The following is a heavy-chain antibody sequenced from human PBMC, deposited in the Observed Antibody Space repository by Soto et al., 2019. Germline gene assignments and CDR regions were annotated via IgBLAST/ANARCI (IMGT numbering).Heavy chain of an antibody. CDR2: IHPVDSDT. CDR1: GYSFTTYW. J-gene: IGHJ5*02. CDR3: AAMVPHFDP. Sequence: GESLKISCKAFGYSFTTYWIGWVRQVPGKGLEWMGIIHPVDSDTRYNPSYQGQVTISADRSINTAYLQWNSLKASDTAMYYCAAMVPHFDPRGQGALVTVSS. V-gene: IGHV5-51*01. D-gene: IGHD3-10*01.